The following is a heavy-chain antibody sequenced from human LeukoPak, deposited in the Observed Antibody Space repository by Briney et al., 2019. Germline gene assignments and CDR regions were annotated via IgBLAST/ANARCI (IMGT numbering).Heavy chain of an antibody. V-gene: IGHV3-66*01. Sequence: QPSETLSLTCTVSGGSISSYYWSWVRQAPGKGLEWVSVIYSGGSTYYADSVKGRFTISRDNSKNTLYLQMNSLRAEDTAVYYCAREWYGSYSGRTPLRGRKYYYYYMDVWGKGTTVTISS. J-gene: IGHJ6*03. D-gene: IGHD1-26*01. CDR3: AREWYGSYSGRTPLRGRKYYYYYMDV. CDR2: IYSGGST. CDR1: GGSISSYY.